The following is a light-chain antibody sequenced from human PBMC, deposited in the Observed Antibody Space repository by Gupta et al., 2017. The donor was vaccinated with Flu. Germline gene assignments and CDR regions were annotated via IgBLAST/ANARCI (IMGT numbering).Light chain of an antibody. Sequence: PSTVSASVGDRVTITCRASQNLKNWLAWYQQKPGKAPNLLISQASTVESGVPSRFSGSGSGTEFILTISSLQPDDFATYYCQQDHSYPRSFGQGTTVEV. CDR2: QAS. CDR1: QNLKNW. V-gene: IGKV1-5*03. CDR3: QQDHSYPRS. J-gene: IGKJ1*01.